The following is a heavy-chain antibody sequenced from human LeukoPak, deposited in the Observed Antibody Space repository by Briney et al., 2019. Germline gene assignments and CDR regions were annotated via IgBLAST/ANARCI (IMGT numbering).Heavy chain of an antibody. CDR2: IKKDGSEK. Sequence: GGSLRLSCAASGFTFSYYWMTWVRQAPGKGLEWVANIKKDGSEKYFVDSVKGRFTISRDNAKNSLYLQMHSLRAEDTAFYYCAKGSVGLIYQDFFDYWGQGTLVTVSS. V-gene: IGHV3-7*03. J-gene: IGHJ4*02. CDR1: GFTFSYYW. CDR3: AKGSVGLIYQDFFDY. D-gene: IGHD2-2*02.